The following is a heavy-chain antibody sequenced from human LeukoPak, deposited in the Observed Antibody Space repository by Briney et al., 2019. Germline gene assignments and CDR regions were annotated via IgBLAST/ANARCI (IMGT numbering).Heavy chain of an antibody. Sequence: GGSLRLSCAASGFTFSNTWMYWVRQAPGKGLVWVSRITSDGSSSTYADSVKGRFTISRDNAKNSLYLQMNSLRAEDTALYYCAKDMGFSSSWYYYYDGMDVWGQGTTVTVSS. CDR3: AKDMGFSSSWYYYYDGMDV. CDR2: ITSDGSSS. J-gene: IGHJ6*02. V-gene: IGHV3-74*01. CDR1: GFTFSNTW. D-gene: IGHD6-13*01.